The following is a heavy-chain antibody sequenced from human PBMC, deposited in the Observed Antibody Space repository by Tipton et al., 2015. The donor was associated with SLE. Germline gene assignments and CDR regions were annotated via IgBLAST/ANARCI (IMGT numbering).Heavy chain of an antibody. CDR1: GGSISSHY. CDR3: ARARQQLDAFDI. V-gene: IGHV4-59*11. D-gene: IGHD6-13*01. CDR2: IYYSGST. J-gene: IGHJ3*02. Sequence: TLSLTCTVSGGSISSHYWRWIRQPPGKGLEWIGYIYYSGSTNSTPSLKSRVTISVDTSKNQFPLKLSSVTAADTAVYYCARARQQLDAFDIWGQGTMVTVSS.